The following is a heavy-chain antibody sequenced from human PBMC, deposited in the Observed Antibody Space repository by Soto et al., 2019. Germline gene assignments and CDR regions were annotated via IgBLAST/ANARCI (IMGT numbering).Heavy chain of an antibody. D-gene: IGHD2-15*01. J-gene: IGHJ4*02. CDR3: ARDAPGVAPY. CDR2: INYRGTT. CDR1: GGSIINGQTY. Sequence: QVQLQESGPGLVKPSQTLSLTCTVSGGSIINGQTYLNWIRQHPEKGLEWMGYINYRGTTNYHPALKRRILISLDTSANPFSLRLTSVTAADTAVYYCARDAPGVAPYWGQGTQVTVSS. V-gene: IGHV4-31*03.